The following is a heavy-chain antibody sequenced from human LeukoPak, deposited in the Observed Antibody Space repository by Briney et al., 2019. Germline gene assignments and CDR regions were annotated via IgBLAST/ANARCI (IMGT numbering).Heavy chain of an antibody. CDR3: AGVPNVREGEWFDP. D-gene: IGHD3-16*01. J-gene: IGHJ5*02. V-gene: IGHV3-30*03. CDR1: GLTLSRYG. Sequence: GGSLRLTCAASGLTLSRYGMHWVRQAPGKGLEWVAVISYDGSTKNYADSVKDRFTISRDNSENTLYLQMSSLRAEDTAVYYCAGVPNVREGEWFDPWGQGTLVTVSS. CDR2: ISYDGSTK.